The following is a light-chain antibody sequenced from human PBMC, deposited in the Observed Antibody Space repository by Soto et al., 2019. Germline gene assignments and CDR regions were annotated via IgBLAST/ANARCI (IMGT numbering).Light chain of an antibody. CDR3: QKYNSAPFT. CDR2: AAS. CDR1: RAISNY. V-gene: IGKV1-27*01. J-gene: IGKJ3*01. Sequence: DIQMTQSPSSLSASVGEWVTITCRARRAISNYLAWYQQKPGKVPKLLIYAASTLQSGVPSRFSGSGSGTDFTLTISILQPEDVATYYCQKYNSAPFTFGPGTKVDIK.